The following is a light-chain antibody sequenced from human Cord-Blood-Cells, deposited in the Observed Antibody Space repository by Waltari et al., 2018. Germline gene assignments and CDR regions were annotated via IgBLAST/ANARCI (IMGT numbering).Light chain of an antibody. J-gene: IGKJ4*01. V-gene: IGKV1-39*01. CDR1: QSISSY. Sequence: TQSPSSLSASVGDRVTITCRASQSISSYLNWYQLKPGKAPKLLIYAASSLQSGVPSRFSGSGSGTDFTLTISSLQPEDFATYYCQQSYSTPLTFGGGTKVEIK. CDR3: QQSYSTPLT. CDR2: AAS.